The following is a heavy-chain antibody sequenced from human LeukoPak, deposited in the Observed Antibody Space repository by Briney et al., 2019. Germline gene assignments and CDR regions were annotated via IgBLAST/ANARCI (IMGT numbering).Heavy chain of an antibody. CDR2: IYYSGST. CDR3: ARGEGYSGNWYPYFDY. V-gene: IGHV4-59*08. CDR1: GGSISGYY. Sequence: SETLSLTCTVSGGSISGYYWSWVRQPPGMGLEWIGYIYYSGSTNYNPSLKSRVTISVDTSKNQFSLKLSSVTAADTAVYYCARGEGYSGNWYPYFDYWGQGALVTVSS. D-gene: IGHD1-26*01. J-gene: IGHJ4*02.